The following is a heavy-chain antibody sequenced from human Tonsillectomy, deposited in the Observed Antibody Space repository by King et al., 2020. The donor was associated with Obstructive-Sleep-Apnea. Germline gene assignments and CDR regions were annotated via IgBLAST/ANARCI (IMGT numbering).Heavy chain of an antibody. D-gene: IGHD6-13*01. Sequence: LQLQESGPGLVKPSETLSLTCTVSGGSISNSFYYWGWIRQPPGKGLEWIGSMYYSGSTNYTPSLKSRVTISVDTSKNQFSLKLSSVTAADTAVYDCASDREIRSSWREAFEIWGRGTMVTVSS. J-gene: IGHJ3*02. V-gene: IGHV4-39*07. CDR2: MYYSGST. CDR1: GGSISNSFYY. CDR3: ASDREIRSSWREAFEI.